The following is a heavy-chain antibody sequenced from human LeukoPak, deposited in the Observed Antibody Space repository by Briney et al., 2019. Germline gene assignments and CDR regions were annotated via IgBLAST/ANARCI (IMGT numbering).Heavy chain of an antibody. D-gene: IGHD3-10*01. CDR2: IYYSGST. CDR3: ARDHTPYGSGSDDAFDI. V-gene: IGHV4-59*01. Sequence: SETLSLTGTVSGGSISRYYWSWIRQPPGKGLEWNGYIYYSGSTNYNPPLKSLVTISVDTSKNQFSLKLSSVTAADTAVYYCARDHTPYGSGSDDAFDIWGQGTMVTVSS. CDR1: GGSISRYY. J-gene: IGHJ3*02.